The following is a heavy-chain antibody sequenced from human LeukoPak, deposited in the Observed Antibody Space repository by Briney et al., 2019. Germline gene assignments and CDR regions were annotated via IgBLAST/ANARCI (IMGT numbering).Heavy chain of an antibody. Sequence: SEILSLTCTVSGGSISSYYWSWIRQPPGKGLKWIGYMYYSGITNYNPSLKSRVTISVDTSKNQFSLQLSSVTAADTAVYYCASEGLLCGGDCYRDAFDIWGQGTMVTVSS. V-gene: IGHV4-59*01. J-gene: IGHJ3*02. CDR1: GGSISSYY. CDR2: MYYSGIT. CDR3: ASEGLLCGGDCYRDAFDI. D-gene: IGHD2-21*02.